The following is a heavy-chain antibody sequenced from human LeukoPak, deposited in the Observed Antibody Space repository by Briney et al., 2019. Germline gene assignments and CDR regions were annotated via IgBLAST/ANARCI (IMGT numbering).Heavy chain of an antibody. V-gene: IGHV4-61*03. Sequence: SETLSLTCTVSGDSVSNGNYYWSWLRQPPGTALEWIGYIYYTGKTYYNPSLEGRVTILVDTSRNHFSVKLSLVTAADTAVYYCARSQNYYGSGDYWSQGTLVTVSS. D-gene: IGHD3-10*01. CDR2: IYYTGKT. CDR1: GDSVSNGNYY. CDR3: ARSQNYYGSGDY. J-gene: IGHJ4*02.